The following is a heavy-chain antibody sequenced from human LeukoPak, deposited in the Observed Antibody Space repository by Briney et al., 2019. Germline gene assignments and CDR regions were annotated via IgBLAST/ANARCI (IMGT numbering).Heavy chain of an antibody. CDR3: ARAYGDYPRPHFDY. J-gene: IGHJ4*02. CDR1: GYTFTSYG. Sequence: ASVKVSCKASGYTFTSYGISWVRQAPGQGLEWMGWISAYNGNTNYAQKLQGRVTMTTDTSTSTAYMELRSLRSDDTAVYYCARAYGDYPRPHFDYWGQGTLVTVSS. V-gene: IGHV1-18*01. CDR2: ISAYNGNT. D-gene: IGHD4-17*01.